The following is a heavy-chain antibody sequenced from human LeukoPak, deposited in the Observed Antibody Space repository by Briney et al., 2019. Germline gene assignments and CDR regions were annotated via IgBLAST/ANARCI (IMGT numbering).Heavy chain of an antibody. D-gene: IGHD3-22*01. J-gene: IGHJ3*02. V-gene: IGHV4-59*12. CDR2: IYYTGST. CDR1: GGSINNYF. CDR3: ARDPIRITMIVVPRWAFDI. Sequence: PSETLSLTCTVSGGSINNYFWSWIRQPPGKRLEWLAYIYYTGSTNYNPSLKSRVIISVDTSKNQFSLKLSSVTAADTAVYYCARDPIRITMIVVPRWAFDIWGQGTMVTVSS.